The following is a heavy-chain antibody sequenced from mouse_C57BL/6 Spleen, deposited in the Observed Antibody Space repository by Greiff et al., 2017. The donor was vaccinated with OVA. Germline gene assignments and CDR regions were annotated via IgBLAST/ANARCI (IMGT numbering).Heavy chain of an antibody. V-gene: IGHV14-4*01. J-gene: IGHJ1*03. CDR2: IDTENGDN. CDR1: GFNIKDDY. CDR3: TCYYGSSSYWYFDV. D-gene: IGHD1-1*01. Sequence: VQLQQSGAELVRPGASVKLSCTASGFNIKDDYMHWVKQRPEQGLEGIGWIDTENGDNEYASKFQGKATLTADTSSNTAYLQLSSLTSEDTAVYYCTCYYGSSSYWYFDVWGTGTTVTVSS.